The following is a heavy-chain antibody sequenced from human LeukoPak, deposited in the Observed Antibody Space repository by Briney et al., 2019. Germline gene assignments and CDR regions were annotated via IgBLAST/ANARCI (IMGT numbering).Heavy chain of an antibody. CDR2: INPNSGGT. J-gene: IGHJ4*02. V-gene: IGHV1-2*06. CDR3: ARRRIAAAGRYYFDY. CDR1: GYTFTGYY. D-gene: IGHD6-13*01. Sequence: GASVKVSCKAFGYTFTGYYMHWVRQAPGQGLEWMGRINPNSGGTNYAQKFQGRVTMTRDTSISTAYMELSRLRSDDTAVYYCARRRIAAAGRYYFDYWGQGTLVTVSS.